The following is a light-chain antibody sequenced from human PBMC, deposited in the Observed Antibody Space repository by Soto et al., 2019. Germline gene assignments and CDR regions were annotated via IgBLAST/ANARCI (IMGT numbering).Light chain of an antibody. CDR1: QSISSW. CDR2: KAS. V-gene: IGKV1-5*03. J-gene: IGKJ5*01. Sequence: DIQMTQSPSTLSASVGDRVTITCRASQSISSWLAWYQQKPGKAPKLLIYKASSLESGVPSRFSGSGSGTEFSLTISSLQADDFATYYCQHYLNYPITFGQGTRLEIK. CDR3: QHYLNYPIT.